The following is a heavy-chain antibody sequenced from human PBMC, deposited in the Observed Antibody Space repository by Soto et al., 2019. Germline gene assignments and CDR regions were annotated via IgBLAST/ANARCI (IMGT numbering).Heavy chain of an antibody. V-gene: IGHV1-3*01. Sequence: ASVKASCKASGYTFTTYVMHWVRQAPGQRLEWMGWINAGNDNTKYSQKFQGRVTITRDTSASTVYMELSSLSSEDTAVYYCARVGHYYYGMDVSGQGTTVTVSS. D-gene: IGHD3-10*01. J-gene: IGHJ6*02. CDR1: GYTFTTYV. CDR2: INAGNDNT. CDR3: ARVGHYYYGMDV.